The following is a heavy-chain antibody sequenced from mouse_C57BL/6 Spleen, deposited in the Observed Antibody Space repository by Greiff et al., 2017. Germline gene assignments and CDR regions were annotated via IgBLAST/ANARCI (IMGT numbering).Heavy chain of an antibody. J-gene: IGHJ4*01. V-gene: IGHV5-17*01. D-gene: IGHD2-10*02. CDR1: GFTFSDYG. Sequence: EVQVVESGGGLVKPGGSLKLSCAASGFTFSDYGMHWVRQAPEKGLEWVAYISSGSSTIYYADTVKGRLTISRDNAKNTLFMQMTSLRSEDTAMYYCARRYGNPYAMDYWGQGTSVTVSS. CDR2: ISSGSSTI. CDR3: ARRYGNPYAMDY.